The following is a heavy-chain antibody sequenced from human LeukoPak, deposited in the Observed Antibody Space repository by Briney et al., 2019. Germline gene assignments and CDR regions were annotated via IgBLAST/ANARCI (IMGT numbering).Heavy chain of an antibody. D-gene: IGHD4-17*01. V-gene: IGHV3-30*02. J-gene: IGHJ6*03. Sequence: GGSLRLSCVASGFTFSTYGMHWVRQAPGKGLEWVAFTRYDGTYIYYADSVEGRFTISRDNSKSTLYLQMNSLRGEDTAVYYCARDHGVHYYMDVWGKGTTVTVSS. CDR2: TRYDGTYI. CDR1: GFTFSTYG. CDR3: ARDHGVHYYMDV.